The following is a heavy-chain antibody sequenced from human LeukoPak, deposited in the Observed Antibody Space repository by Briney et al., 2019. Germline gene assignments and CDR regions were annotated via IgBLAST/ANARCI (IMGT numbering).Heavy chain of an antibody. D-gene: IGHD3-22*01. CDR3: ARLYSGGYSTFDY. J-gene: IGHJ4*02. V-gene: IGHV4-59*01. CDR2: IYYSGST. Sequence: PSETLSLTCTVSGGSISSYYWGWIRQPPGKGLEWIGYIYYSGSTNYNPSLKSRVTISVDTSKNQFSLKLSSVTAADTAVYYCARLYSGGYSTFDYWGQGTLVTVSS. CDR1: GGSISSYY.